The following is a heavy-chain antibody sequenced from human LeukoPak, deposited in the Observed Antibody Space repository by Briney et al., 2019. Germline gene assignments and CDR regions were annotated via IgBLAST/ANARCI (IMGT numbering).Heavy chain of an antibody. V-gene: IGHV4-34*01. CDR1: GGSFSGYY. D-gene: IGHD3-16*02. CDR3: ARRRGGGGGIVNYYYYYVDV. J-gene: IGHJ6*03. CDR2: INHSGST. Sequence: SETLSLTCAVYGGSFSGYYWSWIRQPPGKGLEWIGEINHSGSTNYNPSLKSRVTISVDTSKNHFSLKLSSVTAADTAVYYCARRRGGGGGIVNYYYYYVDVWVKGTTVTDSS.